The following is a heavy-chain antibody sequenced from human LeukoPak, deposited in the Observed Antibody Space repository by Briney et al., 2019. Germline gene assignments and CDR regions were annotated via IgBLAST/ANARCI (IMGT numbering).Heavy chain of an antibody. CDR3: ARWNYYDTGAYYPERTFDY. Sequence: SETLSLTCAVYGGSFSGYYWTWIRQPPGKGLEWIGYIFYSGSTNYNPSLQSRVTISIDTSKNQFSLKLSSVTAADTAVYHCARWNYYDTGAYYPERTFDYWGQGTLVTVSS. CDR2: IFYSGST. CDR1: GGSFSGYY. V-gene: IGHV4-59*01. D-gene: IGHD3-22*01. J-gene: IGHJ4*02.